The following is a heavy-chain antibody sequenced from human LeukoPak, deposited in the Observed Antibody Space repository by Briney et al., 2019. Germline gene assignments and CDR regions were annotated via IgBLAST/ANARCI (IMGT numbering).Heavy chain of an antibody. D-gene: IGHD6-13*01. J-gene: IGHJ4*02. V-gene: IGHV3-74*01. CDR3: ARGGQTAGFDY. CDR2: IDSDGSFI. Sequence: RSGGSLRLSCAASGFTLSKFWMTWVRQAPGKGLVWVSGIDSDGSFISYADSVKGRFAISRDNAENTLYLQMNSLRDEDTAVYYCARGGQTAGFDYWGQGTLVTASS. CDR1: GFTLSKFW.